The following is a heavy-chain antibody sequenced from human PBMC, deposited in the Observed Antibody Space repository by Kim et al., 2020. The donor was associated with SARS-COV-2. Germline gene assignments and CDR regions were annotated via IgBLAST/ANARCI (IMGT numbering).Heavy chain of an antibody. CDR1: GDSVSTNSAT. CDR3: VKGRGGAYDY. D-gene: IGHD1-26*01. J-gene: IGHJ4*02. V-gene: IGHV6-1*01. CDR2: TSYRSKGIN. Sequence: SQTLSLTCAISGDSVSTNSATWNWIRQSPSRGLEWLGRTSYRSKGINDYALSVKSRVTINPDPSKNQFSLQLTSVTPEDTAMYYCVKGRGGAYDYWGQGTLVTVSS.